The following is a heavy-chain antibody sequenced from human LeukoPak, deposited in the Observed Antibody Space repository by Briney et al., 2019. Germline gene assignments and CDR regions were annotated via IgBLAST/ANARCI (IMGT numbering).Heavy chain of an antibody. Sequence: GGSLRLSCAASGFTFSSYSMNWVRQAPGKGLEWVSYISSSSSTIYYADSVKGRFTISRDNAKNSLCLQMNSLRVEDTAVYYCAREEYSSSSVMGYWGQGTLVTVSS. J-gene: IGHJ4*02. V-gene: IGHV3-48*01. CDR2: ISSSSSTI. CDR3: AREEYSSSSVMGY. D-gene: IGHD6-6*01. CDR1: GFTFSSYS.